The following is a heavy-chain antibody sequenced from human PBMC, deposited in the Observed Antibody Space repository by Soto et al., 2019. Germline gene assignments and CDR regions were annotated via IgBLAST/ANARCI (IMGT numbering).Heavy chain of an antibody. D-gene: IGHD6-13*01. Sequence: SATLFPTSPLLGGDLRGYYWGWMRQPPGKGLEWIGSIYYSGSTYYNPSLKSRVTISVDTSKNQFSLKLSSVTAADTAVYYCASIAAAVGAFDIWGQGTMVTVSS. CDR3: ASIAAAVGAFDI. CDR2: IYYSGST. J-gene: IGHJ3*02. CDR1: GGDLRGYY. V-gene: IGHV4-39*01.